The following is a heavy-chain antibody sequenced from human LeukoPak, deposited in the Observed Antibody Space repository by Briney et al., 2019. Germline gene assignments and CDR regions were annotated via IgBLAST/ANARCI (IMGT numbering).Heavy chain of an antibody. V-gene: IGHV3-66*01. Sequence: GGSLRLSCAASGFTVSSNYMSWVRQAPGKGLEWVSLLHSGGSTYYADSVKGRFTISRDNSKNTLYLQMNSLRAEDTAVYYCARDCGGGSCYGPYDAFDIWGQGTMVTVSS. CDR3: ARDCGGGSCYGPYDAFDI. CDR1: GFTVSSNY. J-gene: IGHJ3*02. CDR2: LHSGGST. D-gene: IGHD2-15*01.